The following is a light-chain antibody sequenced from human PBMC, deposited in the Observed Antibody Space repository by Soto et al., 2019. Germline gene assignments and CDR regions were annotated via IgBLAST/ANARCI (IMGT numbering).Light chain of an antibody. CDR3: QQYNNWPYT. J-gene: IGKJ2*01. CDR2: GAS. Sequence: EIVMTQSPATLSVSPGERATLSCRASQSVSSNLAWYQQKPGQAPRLLIYGASTRATGIPARFSGSGSGTEFTLTISSLQSEVFAVYSCQQYNNWPYTFGQGTKLEIK. CDR1: QSVSSN. V-gene: IGKV3-15*01.